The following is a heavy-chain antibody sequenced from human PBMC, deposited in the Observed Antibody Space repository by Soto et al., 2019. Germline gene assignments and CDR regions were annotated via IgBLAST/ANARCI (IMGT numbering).Heavy chain of an antibody. CDR2: ITGSGANT. CDR1: GFTFSSYA. J-gene: IGHJ5*01. D-gene: IGHD1-26*01. V-gene: IGHV3-23*01. Sequence: DVQLLESGGGLVQPGGSLRLSCAASGFTFSSYALSWVRQAPGKGLEWVSAITGSGANTYYADSVKGRFTISRDNSKNTLSLQMNSLRAEDTAVYYCAKGLGSGSYAASDSWGQGTLVTVSS. CDR3: AKGLGSGSYAASDS.